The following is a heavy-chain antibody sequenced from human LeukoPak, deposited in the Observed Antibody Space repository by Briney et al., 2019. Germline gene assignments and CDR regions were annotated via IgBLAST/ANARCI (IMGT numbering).Heavy chain of an antibody. CDR1: GGSISSGGYS. D-gene: IGHD3-16*02. V-gene: IGHV4-30-2*01. Sequence: SETLSLTCAVSGGSISSGGYSWSWIRQPPGKGLEWIGYIYHSGSTYYNPSLKSRVTISVDRSKNQFSLKLSSVTAADTAVYYCARFTHYDYVWGSYRPSYYFDYWGQGTLVTVSS. J-gene: IGHJ4*02. CDR2: IYHSGST. CDR3: ARFTHYDYVWGSYRPSYYFDY.